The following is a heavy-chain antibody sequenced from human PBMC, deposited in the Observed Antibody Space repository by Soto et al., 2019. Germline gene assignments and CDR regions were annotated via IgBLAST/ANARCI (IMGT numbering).Heavy chain of an antibody. Sequence: SETLSLTCTVSGGSISSGGYYWSWIRQHPGKGLEWIGYIYYSGSTHYNPSLKSRVTISVDTSKNQFSLKLSSVTAADMAVYYCARAPTEYDSSPPGLCYFDLWGRGTLVTVSS. CDR1: GGSISSGGYY. CDR2: IYYSGST. V-gene: IGHV4-31*03. CDR3: ARAPTEYDSSPPGLCYFDL. J-gene: IGHJ2*01. D-gene: IGHD3-22*01.